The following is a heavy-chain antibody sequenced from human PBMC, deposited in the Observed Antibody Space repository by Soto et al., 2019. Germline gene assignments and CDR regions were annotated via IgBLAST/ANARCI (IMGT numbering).Heavy chain of an antibody. CDR1: GGSISSGGYS. V-gene: IGHV4-30-2*01. CDR2: IYHSGST. CDR3: ARSQTTVTSYDY. J-gene: IGHJ4*02. Sequence: SETLSLTCAGSGGSISSGGYSWSWIRQPPGKGLEWIGYIYHSGSTYYNPSLKSRVTISVDRSKNQFSLKLSSVTAADTAVYYCARSQTTVTSYDYWGQGTLVTVSS. D-gene: IGHD4-17*01.